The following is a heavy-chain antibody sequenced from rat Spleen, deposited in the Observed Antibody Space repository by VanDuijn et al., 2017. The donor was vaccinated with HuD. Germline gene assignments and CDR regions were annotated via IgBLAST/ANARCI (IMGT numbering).Heavy chain of an antibody. CDR1: GFTFSDYG. CDR3: ARRHYGYTDYFDY. J-gene: IGHJ2*01. Sequence: EVQLVESGGGLVQPGRSLKLSCAASGFTFSDYGMAWVRQAPTKGLEWVATISYGDISGHSSTYYRDSLTGRFTISRDNTKSTLSLQMDSLRSEDTATYYCARRHYGYTDYFDYWGQGVMVPVSS. V-gene: IGHV5-29*01. CDR2: ISYGDISGHSST. D-gene: IGHD1-11*01.